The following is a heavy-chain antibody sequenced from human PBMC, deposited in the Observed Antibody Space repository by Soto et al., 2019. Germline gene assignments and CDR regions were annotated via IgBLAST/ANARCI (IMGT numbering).Heavy chain of an antibody. J-gene: IGHJ6*02. CDR1: GYSFTSYW. D-gene: IGHD5-18*01. Sequence: GESLKISCQGSGYSFTSYWIGWVRQMPGKGLEWMGIIYPGDSDTRYSPSFQGQVTISADKSISTAYLQWSSLKASDTAMYYCARFGTVDTAMVTKYYYYGMDVWGQGTTVTVSS. CDR3: ARFGTVDTAMVTKYYYYGMDV. CDR2: IYPGDSDT. V-gene: IGHV5-51*01.